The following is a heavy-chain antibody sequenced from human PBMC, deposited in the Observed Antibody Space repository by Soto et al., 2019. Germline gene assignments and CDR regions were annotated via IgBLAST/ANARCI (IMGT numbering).Heavy chain of an antibody. V-gene: IGHV3-30-3*01. D-gene: IGHD5-18*01. Sequence: GGSLRLSCAASGFTFINHAFHWVRQAPGKGLEWVAVISYDGVNQYYADSVKGRYTISRDNSKSSLYLQMSSLRPEDTAVYYCARGIQLWLRLFDYWGQGTLVTV. J-gene: IGHJ4*02. CDR1: GFTFINHA. CDR3: ARGIQLWLRLFDY. CDR2: ISYDGVNQ.